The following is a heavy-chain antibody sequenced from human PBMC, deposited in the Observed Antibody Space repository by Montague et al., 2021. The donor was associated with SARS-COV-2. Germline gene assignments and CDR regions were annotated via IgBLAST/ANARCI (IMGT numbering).Heavy chain of an antibody. Sequence: SETLSLTCSVSGDSITNHYWSWIRQPAGKGLERIGRMHFTGKTNSSPFFSSRLTMSADTSKNQFSLKLTSVTAADTAIYFCARDRFDFGAGRQGTIDFWGQGTLVTVSS. CDR3: ARDRFDFGAGRQGTIDF. CDR1: GDSITNHY. CDR2: MHFTGKT. J-gene: IGHJ4*02. D-gene: IGHD3-10*01. V-gene: IGHV4-4*07.